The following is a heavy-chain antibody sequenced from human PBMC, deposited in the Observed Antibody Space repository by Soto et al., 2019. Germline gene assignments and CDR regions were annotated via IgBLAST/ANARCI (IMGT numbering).Heavy chain of an antibody. J-gene: IGHJ6*02. CDR1: GFTFSSYD. CDR3: ARMAGYSSGWYDYYGMDV. Sequence: GGSLRLSCAASGFTFSSYDMHWVRQATGKGLEWVSAIGTAGDTYYPGSVKGRFTISRENAKNSLYLQMNSLRAEDTAVYYCARMAGYSSGWYDYYGMDVWGQGTTVTVSS. D-gene: IGHD6-19*01. CDR2: IGTAGDT. V-gene: IGHV3-13*01.